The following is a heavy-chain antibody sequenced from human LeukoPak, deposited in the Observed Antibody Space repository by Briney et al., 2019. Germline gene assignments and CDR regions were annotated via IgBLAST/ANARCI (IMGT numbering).Heavy chain of an antibody. V-gene: IGHV3-48*03. J-gene: IGHJ3*02. CDR3: ASGIVGATRYAFDI. D-gene: IGHD1-26*01. CDR2: ISSSGSTI. CDR1: GFTFSSYA. Sequence: TGGSLRLSCGASGFTFSSYAMSWVRQAPGKGLEWVSYISSSGSTIYYADSVKGRFTISRDNAKNSLYLQMNSLRAEDTAVYYCASGIVGATRYAFDIWGQGTMVTVSS.